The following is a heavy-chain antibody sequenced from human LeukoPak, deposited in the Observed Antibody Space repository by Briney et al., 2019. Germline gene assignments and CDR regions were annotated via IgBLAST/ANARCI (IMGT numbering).Heavy chain of an antibody. CDR3: ARDLGDYTFNY. CDR2: IYYSGST. J-gene: IGHJ4*02. CDR1: GGSFSSFY. D-gene: IGHD4-17*01. V-gene: IGHV4-59*01. Sequence: PSETLSLTCTVSGGSFSSFYWTWIRQSPGKGLEWIGNIYYSGSTKYKPSLKSRVTISLDASRNQFSLKLNPVTAADTAVYYCARDLGDYTFNYWGQGTLITVSS.